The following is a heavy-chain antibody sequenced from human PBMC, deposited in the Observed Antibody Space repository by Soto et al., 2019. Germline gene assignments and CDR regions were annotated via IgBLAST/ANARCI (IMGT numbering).Heavy chain of an antibody. CDR1: GFSFSSAW. CDR3: ARDRAYSRFDY. J-gene: IGHJ4*02. V-gene: IGHV3-7*03. CDR2: MNEDGSER. D-gene: IGHD4-4*01. Sequence: GGSLRLSCAVSGFSFSSAWMTWIRQAPGKGLERVAIMNEDGSERYYVDSVKGRFTISRDNAKNALFLQMNSLRVEDTAVYFCARDRAYSRFDYWGQGSMVTVS.